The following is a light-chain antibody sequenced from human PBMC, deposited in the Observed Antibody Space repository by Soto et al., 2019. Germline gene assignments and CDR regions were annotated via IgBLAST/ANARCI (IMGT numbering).Light chain of an antibody. CDR3: SSYTTRSTV. J-gene: IGLJ1*01. CDR1: SSDSADYKD. CDR2: EVT. Sequence: QSVLTQPASVSGSPGQSITISCTATSSDSADYKDVSWYQQHPGNAPKLMIYEVTYRPSGVSNRFSGSKSGNTASLTISGLQAEDEAEYYCSSYTTRSTVFGTGTKLTVL. V-gene: IGLV2-14*01.